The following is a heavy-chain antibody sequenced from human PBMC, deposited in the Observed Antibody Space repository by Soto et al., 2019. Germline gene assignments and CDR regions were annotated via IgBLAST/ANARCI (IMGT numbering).Heavy chain of an antibody. CDR3: ATDEMATIRGVAGV. V-gene: IGHV1-69*02. J-gene: IGHJ6*02. D-gene: IGHD5-12*01. CDR1: GGTFSSYT. Sequence: QVQLVQSGAEVKKPGSSVKVSCKASGGTFSSYTISWVRQAPGQGLEWMGRIIPILGIANYAQKFQGRVTSTADKSTSTAYMELSSLRSEDTAVYYCATDEMATIRGVAGVWGQGTTVTVSS. CDR2: IIPILGIA.